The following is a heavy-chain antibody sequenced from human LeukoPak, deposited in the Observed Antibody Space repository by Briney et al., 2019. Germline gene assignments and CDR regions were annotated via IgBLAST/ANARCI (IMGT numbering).Heavy chain of an antibody. D-gene: IGHD3-3*01. CDR3: AREGRYDFWSGENWFDL. CDR1: GGSISSHY. Sequence: SETLSLTCTVSGGSISSHYWSWIRQPPGKGREWIGYIYYSGSTNYNPSLKRRVTISVDTSKNQFSLKLSSVTAADTAVYYCAREGRYDFWSGENWFDLWGQGTLVTVSS. CDR2: IYYSGST. J-gene: IGHJ5*02. V-gene: IGHV4-59*11.